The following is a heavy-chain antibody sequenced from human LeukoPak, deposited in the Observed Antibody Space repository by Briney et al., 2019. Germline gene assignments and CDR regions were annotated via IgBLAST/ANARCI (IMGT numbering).Heavy chain of an antibody. CDR3: ARHGARIHLWLDY. D-gene: IGHD5-18*01. Sequence: PSETLSLTCTVSGGSISSYYWSWIRQPPGKTLEWIGYIQPSGNTDYNPSLKSRVTISVDTSKNQFSLNLTSVTAADTAVYYCARHGARIHLWLDYWGQGTLVTVPS. CDR1: GGSISSYY. J-gene: IGHJ4*02. V-gene: IGHV4-4*09. CDR2: IQPSGNT.